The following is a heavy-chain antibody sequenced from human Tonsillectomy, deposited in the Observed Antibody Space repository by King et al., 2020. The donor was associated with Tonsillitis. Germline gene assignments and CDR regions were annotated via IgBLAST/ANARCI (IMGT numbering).Heavy chain of an antibody. CDR2: ISDYNGNT. V-gene: IGHV1-18*01. D-gene: IGHD3-10*01. Sequence: VQLVESGAEVKKPGASVKVSCKASGYSFTKYGISWVRQAPGQGLEWMGWISDYNGNTKYAQRLQGRVTMTTDTSTSTAYMELRSLRSDDTAVYYCAGVRGMPYGSGIHGIILYYYYGMDVWGQGTTVTVSS. CDR3: AGVRGMPYGSGIHGIILYYYYGMDV. CDR1: GYSFTKYG. J-gene: IGHJ6*02.